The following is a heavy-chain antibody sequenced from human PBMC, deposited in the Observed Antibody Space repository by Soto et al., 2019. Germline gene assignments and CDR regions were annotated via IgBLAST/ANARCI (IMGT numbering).Heavy chain of an antibody. CDR2: INHSGST. V-gene: IGHV4-34*01. J-gene: IGHJ4*02. CDR3: ARTRLPSQSDY. Sequence: PSETLSLTCAVYGGSCSGYYWSWIRQPPGKGLEWIGEINHSGSTNYNPSLKSRVTISVDTSKNQFSLKLSSVTAADTAVYYCARTRLPSQSDYWGQGTLVTVSS. CDR1: GGSCSGYY.